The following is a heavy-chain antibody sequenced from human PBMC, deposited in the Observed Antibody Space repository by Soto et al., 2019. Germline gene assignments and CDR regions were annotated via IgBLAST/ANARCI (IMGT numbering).Heavy chain of an antibody. CDR1: GYSFTSYW. CDR2: VYPGDSDT. J-gene: IGHJ6*02. V-gene: IGHV5-51*01. CDR3: ARRGAYCGGDCYSIDYCYYGMDV. D-gene: IGHD2-21*02. Sequence: GESLRICWKGAGYSFTSYWSGWVRQMPGKGLEWMGIVYPGDSDTRYSPSFQGQVTISADKSISTAYLQWSSLKASDTAMYYCARRGAYCGGDCYSIDYCYYGMDVWGQGTTVTVSS.